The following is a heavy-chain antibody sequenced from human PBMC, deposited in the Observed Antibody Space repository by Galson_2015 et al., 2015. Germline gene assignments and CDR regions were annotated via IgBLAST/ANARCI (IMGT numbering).Heavy chain of an antibody. J-gene: IGHJ4*02. CDR1: GFTFSNYW. CDR2: IKQDGSEK. V-gene: IGHV3-7*01. CDR3: ASGGYCSSTSCYRTIDY. D-gene: IGHD2-2*01. Sequence: SLRLSCAASGFTFSNYWMSWVRQAPGKGLEWVANIKQDGSEKYYVDSVKGRFTISRDNAKNSLYLQMNGLRAEDTAVYYCASGGYCSSTSCYRTIDYWGQGTLVTVSS.